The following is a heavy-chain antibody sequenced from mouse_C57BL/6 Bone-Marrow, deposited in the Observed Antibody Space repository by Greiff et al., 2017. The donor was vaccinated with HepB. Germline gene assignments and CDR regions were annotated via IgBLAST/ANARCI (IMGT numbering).Heavy chain of an antibody. CDR2: IYPGDGDT. Sequence: QVQLQQSGPELVKPGASVTISCKASGYAFRSSWLNWVKPRPGTGLEWIVRIYPGDGDTNYNGKFKGKATLTADKSSSTAYMQLSSLTSEDSAVYFCARYYGSSQYYFDYWGQGTTLTVSS. CDR3: ARYYGSSQYYFDY. V-gene: IGHV1-82*01. J-gene: IGHJ2*01. CDR1: GYAFRSSW. D-gene: IGHD1-1*01.